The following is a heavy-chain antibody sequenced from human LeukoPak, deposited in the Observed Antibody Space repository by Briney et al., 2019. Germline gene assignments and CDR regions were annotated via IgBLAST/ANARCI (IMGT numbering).Heavy chain of an antibody. CDR3: ARDLLPGSSWYPYYGMDV. Sequence: PGGPLRLSCAASGFTFSSYSMNWVRQAPGKGLEWVSSISSSSSYIYYADSVKGRFTISRDNAKNSLYLQMNSLRAEDTAVYYCARDLLPGSSWYPYYGMDVWGQGTTVTVSS. D-gene: IGHD6-13*01. CDR2: ISSSSSYI. J-gene: IGHJ6*02. CDR1: GFTFSSYS. V-gene: IGHV3-21*01.